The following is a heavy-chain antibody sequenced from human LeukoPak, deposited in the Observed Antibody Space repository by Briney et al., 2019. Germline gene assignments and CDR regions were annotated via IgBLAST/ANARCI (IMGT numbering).Heavy chain of an antibody. CDR2: INPSGGST. V-gene: IGHV1-46*01. Sequence: ASVKVSCKASGYTFTIYYMHWLRQAPGQGLEWMLIINPSGGSTSYAQKFQGRVTMTRDTSTSTVYMELSSLRSEDTAVYYCARSYGDYRQYYFDYWGQGTLVTVSS. D-gene: IGHD4-17*01. CDR3: ARSYGDYRQYYFDY. CDR1: GYTFTIYY. J-gene: IGHJ4*02.